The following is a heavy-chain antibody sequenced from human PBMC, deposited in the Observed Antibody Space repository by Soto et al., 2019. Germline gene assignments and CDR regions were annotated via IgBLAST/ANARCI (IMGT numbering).Heavy chain of an antibody. J-gene: IGHJ4*02. CDR2: SDAGSNE. Sequence: QVQLVESGGGVVQPGRSLRLSCAASGFTFSNYAMHWVRQAPGKGLVWVAVSDAGSNEYYADSVKGRFTISRDNSKNTLYLQMNNLRGEATAVYYCARDSGGWPDGNFDYWGQGTLVTVSS. D-gene: IGHD5-12*01. CDR3: ARDSGGWPDGNFDY. CDR1: GFTFSNYA. V-gene: IGHV3-30-3*01.